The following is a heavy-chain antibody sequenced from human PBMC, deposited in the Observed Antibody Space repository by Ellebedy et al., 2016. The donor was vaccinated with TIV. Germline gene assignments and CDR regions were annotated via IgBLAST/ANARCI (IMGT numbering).Heavy chain of an antibody. CDR2: IIPIFGTA. Sequence: SVKVSCXASGGTFSSYAISWVRQAPGQGLEWMGGIIPIFGTANYAQKFQGRVTITADESTSTAYMELSSLRSEDTAVYYCASRNDPFYWWFDPWGQGTLVTVSS. CDR1: GGTFSSYA. CDR3: ASRNDPFYWWFDP. D-gene: IGHD1-1*01. J-gene: IGHJ5*02. V-gene: IGHV1-69*13.